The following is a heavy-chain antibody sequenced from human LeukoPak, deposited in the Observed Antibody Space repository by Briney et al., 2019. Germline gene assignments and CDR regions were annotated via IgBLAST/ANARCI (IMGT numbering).Heavy chain of an antibody. J-gene: IGHJ6*02. CDR3: AKDLVLWEPPADYYYYYYGMDV. Sequence: GGSLRLSCAASGFTFSSYAMSLVRQAPGKGLEWVSAISGSGGSTYYADSVKGRFTISRDNSKNTLYLQMNSLRAEDTAVYYCAKDLVLWEPPADYYYYYYGMDVWGQGTTVTVSS. D-gene: IGHD1-26*01. CDR1: GFTFSSYA. V-gene: IGHV3-23*01. CDR2: ISGSGGST.